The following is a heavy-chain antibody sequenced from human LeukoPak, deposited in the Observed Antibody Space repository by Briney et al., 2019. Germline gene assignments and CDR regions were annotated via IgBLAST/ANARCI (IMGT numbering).Heavy chain of an antibody. CDR1: GFIFSNYW. Sequence: GGSLRLSCAASGFIFSNYWMSWVRQAPGKGLEWVSAISGSGGSTYYADSVKGRFTISRDNSKNTLYLQMNSLRAEDTAVYYCAKTADSYAGAFDIWGQGTMVTVSS. CDR2: ISGSGGST. CDR3: AKTADSYAGAFDI. V-gene: IGHV3-23*01. D-gene: IGHD5-18*01. J-gene: IGHJ3*02.